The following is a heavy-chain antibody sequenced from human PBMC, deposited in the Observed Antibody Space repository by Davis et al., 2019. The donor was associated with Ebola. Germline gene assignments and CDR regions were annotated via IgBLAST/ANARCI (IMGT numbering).Heavy chain of an antibody. D-gene: IGHD6-13*01. V-gene: IGHV4-34*01. CDR2: INRRGST. CDR1: GDLFSGYY. CDR3: ARDRDYSSSQHCFEP. J-gene: IGHJ5*02. Sequence: MPSETLSLTCAVYGDLFSGYYWTWIRQSPGKGLEWIGEINRRGSTNYNPSLKSRVTMSIDTSRNQFSLKLNSVTAADTAVYYCARDRDYSSSQHCFEPWGLGTLVTVSS.